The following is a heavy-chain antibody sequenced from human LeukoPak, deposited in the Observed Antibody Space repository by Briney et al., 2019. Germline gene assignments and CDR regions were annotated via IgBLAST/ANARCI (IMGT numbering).Heavy chain of an antibody. V-gene: IGHV4-39*07. D-gene: IGHD6-13*01. CDR3: ARGYPHSRSSWYLARWFDP. CDR2: IYYSGST. Sequence: PSETLSLTCTVSGGSISSSSYYWGWIRQPPGKGLEWIGSIYYSGSTYYNPSLKSRVTISVDTSKNQFSLKLSSVTAADTAVYYCARGYPHSRSSWYLARWFDPWGQGTLVTVSS. J-gene: IGHJ5*02. CDR1: GGSISSSSYY.